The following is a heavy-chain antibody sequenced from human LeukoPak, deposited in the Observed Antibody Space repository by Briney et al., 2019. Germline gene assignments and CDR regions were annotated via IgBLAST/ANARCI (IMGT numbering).Heavy chain of an antibody. J-gene: IGHJ3*01. Sequence: SVKVSCKNSGGIFKSYALSWVRQAPGQGLEWMGGIIPIFGTANYAESFKGRVAFTADESTSTVYMELSSLRSEDTAVYYCARGKVVPDALWNHAFDVWGQGAMVTVSS. CDR1: GGIFKSYA. V-gene: IGHV1-69*13. D-gene: IGHD2-2*01. CDR2: IIPIFGTA. CDR3: ARGKVVPDALWNHAFDV.